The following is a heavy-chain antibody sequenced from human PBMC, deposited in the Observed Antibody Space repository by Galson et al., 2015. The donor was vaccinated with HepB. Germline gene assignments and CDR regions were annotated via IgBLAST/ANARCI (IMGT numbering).Heavy chain of an antibody. Sequence: SLRLSCAASGFPFSSYRMSWVRQAPGKGLEWVANIKQDGSEKYYVDSVKGRFTISRDNAKNSLYLQMNSLRAEDTAVYYCARDFPVVVPAASGSYYYYYYMDVWGKGTTVTVSS. CDR3: ARDFPVVVPAASGSYYYYYYMDV. CDR1: GFPFSSYR. D-gene: IGHD2-2*01. V-gene: IGHV3-7*01. CDR2: IKQDGSEK. J-gene: IGHJ6*03.